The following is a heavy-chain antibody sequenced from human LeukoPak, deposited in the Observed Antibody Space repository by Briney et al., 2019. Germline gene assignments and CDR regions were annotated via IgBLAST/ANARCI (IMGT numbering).Heavy chain of an antibody. V-gene: IGHV1-2*02. CDR2: INPNSGGT. Sequence: ASVKVSCKASGYTFTGYYMHWVRQAPGQGLEWMGWINPNSGGTNYAQKLQVRVTMTRDTSISTAYMELSRLRSDDTAVYYGARVELHYDFWSGPGKYYFDYWGQGTLVTVSS. J-gene: IGHJ4*02. D-gene: IGHD3-3*01. CDR3: ARVELHYDFWSGPGKYYFDY. CDR1: GYTFTGYY.